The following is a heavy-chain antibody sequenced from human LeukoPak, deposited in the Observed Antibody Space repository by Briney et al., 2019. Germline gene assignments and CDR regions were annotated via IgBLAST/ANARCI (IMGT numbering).Heavy chain of an antibody. V-gene: IGHV4-59*08. CDR3: ARHGKVGSWYVWFDY. Sequence: SETLSLTCTVSGGSFNNDYWSWIRQPPGKGLEWIGYISYNGNTKYNASLKSRVTISLDTSENQFSLKLISVTAADTAVYYCARHGKVGSWYVWFDYWGQGTLVTVSS. D-gene: IGHD6-13*01. CDR2: ISYNGNT. J-gene: IGHJ4*02. CDR1: GGSFNNDY.